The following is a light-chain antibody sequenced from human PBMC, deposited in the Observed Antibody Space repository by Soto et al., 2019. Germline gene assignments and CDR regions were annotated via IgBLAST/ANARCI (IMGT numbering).Light chain of an antibody. CDR2: GVV. Sequence: QSALTQLASVSGSPGQSSTISCTGSSTGIGYNNYVSWYQHHPGRAPQMSIFGVVNRPSGVSNRFSGAKSGNTASLPIFGLQAEDEADYYCLSYTRTTLDVFGTGTKVTVL. J-gene: IGLJ1*01. CDR3: LSYTRTTLDV. CDR1: STGIGYNNY. V-gene: IGLV2-14*03.